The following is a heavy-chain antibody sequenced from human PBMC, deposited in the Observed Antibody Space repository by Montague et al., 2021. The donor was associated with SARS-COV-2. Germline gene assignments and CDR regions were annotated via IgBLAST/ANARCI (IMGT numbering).Heavy chain of an antibody. D-gene: IGHD5-18*01. CDR2: ISFDGTNK. CDR1: GFTFTSYA. Sequence: SLRLSCAASGFTFTSYAMHWVRQAPGKGLEWVAVISFDGTNKYYTDSVKGRFTISRDNSKNTLYLQMHSVRPEDTAVYYCARDQGGYSYSDYWSQGTLVTVSS. V-gene: IGHV3-30-3*01. J-gene: IGHJ4*02. CDR3: ARDQGGYSYSDY.